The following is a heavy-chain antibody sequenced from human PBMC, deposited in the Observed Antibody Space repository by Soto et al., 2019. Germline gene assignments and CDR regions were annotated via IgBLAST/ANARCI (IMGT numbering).Heavy chain of an antibody. D-gene: IGHD3-9*01. CDR2: IDPSDSYT. Sequence: PGESLKISCKGSGYSFTSYWISWVRQMPGKGLEWMGRIDPSDSYTNYSPSFQGHVTISADKSISTAYLQWSSLKASDTAMYYCARHPPAGLRYFDWLRDNWFDPWGQGTLVTV. J-gene: IGHJ5*02. V-gene: IGHV5-10-1*01. CDR1: GYSFTSYW. CDR3: ARHPPAGLRYFDWLRDNWFDP.